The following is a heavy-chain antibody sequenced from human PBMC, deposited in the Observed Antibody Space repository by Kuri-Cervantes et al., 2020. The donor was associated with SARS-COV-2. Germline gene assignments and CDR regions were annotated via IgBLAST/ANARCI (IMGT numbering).Heavy chain of an antibody. D-gene: IGHD2-15*01. CDR3: ATKDGVASTP. CDR2: IYRCGST. Sequence: LSLTCAASGFTFSSYAMSWVRQAPGKGLEWVSLIYRCGSTYYADSVKGRFTISRDNSKNTLYLQMNNLRAEDTAVYYCATKDGVASTPWGPGTLVTVSS. CDR1: GFTFSSYA. V-gene: IGHV3-23*03. J-gene: IGHJ5*02.